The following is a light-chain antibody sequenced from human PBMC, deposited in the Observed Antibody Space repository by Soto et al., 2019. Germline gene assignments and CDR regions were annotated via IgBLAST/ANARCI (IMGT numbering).Light chain of an antibody. CDR1: QSVRIY. V-gene: IGKV3-11*01. Sequence: ILLTQSPASLSLSPGERATLSCRASQSVRIYLAWYQLKPGRAPRLLIYDASHRATGIPVRFSGSGLGTDFTLSISSVEPEDSAVYYCLQRNKWPDSFGQGTKLEI. CDR2: DAS. CDR3: LQRNKWPDS. J-gene: IGKJ2*03.